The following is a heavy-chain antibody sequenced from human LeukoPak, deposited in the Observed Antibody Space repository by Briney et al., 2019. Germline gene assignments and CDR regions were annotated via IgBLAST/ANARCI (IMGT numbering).Heavy chain of an antibody. D-gene: IGHD6-19*01. CDR3: ARDVYGSDWSWFDF. CDR2: ISRGSTTV. CDR1: GFNFTDSY. V-gene: IGHV3-11*01. J-gene: IGHJ5*01. Sequence: PGGSLRLSCAVSGFNFTDSYMSWIRQAPGMGLEWVSYISRGSTTVHYGDSVKGRFTISRDNSKNTLYLQMNSLKAEDTAVYFCARDVYGSDWSWFDFWGQGTLVTVSS.